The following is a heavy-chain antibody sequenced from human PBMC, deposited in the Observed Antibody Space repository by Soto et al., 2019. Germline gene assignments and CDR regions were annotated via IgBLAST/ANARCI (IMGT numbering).Heavy chain of an antibody. D-gene: IGHD1-1*01. Sequence: EVQLLESGGGLVQPGGSLRLSCAVSGFSFSTYGVTWVRQAPGKGLEWVCGVSGGSGGTHYADSVKGRFTITGDDSKNTVYLQMHGLRVEDTAVYYCAKWNGYGDFWGQGTLVTVSS. CDR2: VSGGSGGT. V-gene: IGHV3-23*01. CDR1: GFSFSTYG. J-gene: IGHJ4*02. CDR3: AKWNGYGDF.